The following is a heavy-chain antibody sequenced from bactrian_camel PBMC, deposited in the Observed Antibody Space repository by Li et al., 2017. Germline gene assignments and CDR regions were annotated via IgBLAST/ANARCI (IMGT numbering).Heavy chain of an antibody. CDR2: LDPFHGAT. V-gene: IGHV3S53*01. CDR1: GTTTSLNC. J-gene: IGHJ4*01. CDR3: AAGTSTGFPFRESAYPY. Sequence: HVQLVESGGGSVQPGGSLTLSCVVNGTTTSLNCMGWFRQPTGKDYEGVASLDPFHGATNYAYFVKGRFTISRDSAMKTLYLQMNSLKPGDTAVYYRAAGTSTGFPFRESAYPYWGQGTQVTVS. D-gene: IGHD5*01.